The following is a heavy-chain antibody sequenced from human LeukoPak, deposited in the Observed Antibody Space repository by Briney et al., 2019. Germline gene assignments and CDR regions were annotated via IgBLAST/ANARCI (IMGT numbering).Heavy chain of an antibody. CDR3: ARGGSYYGSGKDWFDP. CDR2: IIPILGIA. J-gene: IGHJ5*02. Sequence: SVKVSCKASGGTFSSYAISWVRQAPGQGLEWMGRIIPILGIANYAQKFQGRVTITADKSTSTAYMELSSLRSEDTAVYYCARGGSYYGSGKDWFDPWGQGTLVPVSS. D-gene: IGHD3-10*01. V-gene: IGHV1-69*04. CDR1: GGTFSSYA.